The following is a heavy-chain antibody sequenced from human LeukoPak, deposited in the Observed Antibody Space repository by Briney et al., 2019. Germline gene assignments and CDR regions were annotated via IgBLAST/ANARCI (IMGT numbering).Heavy chain of an antibody. Sequence: SETLSLTCTVSGDSISSYYWSWVRQPAGKGLEWIGRIHPSGSTNYNPSLKSRITLSVDMSKNQFSLKLSSVTAADTAVYYCASGPLPDFDYWGRGTLVTVSS. CDR2: IHPSGST. J-gene: IGHJ4*02. CDR1: GDSISSYY. V-gene: IGHV4-4*07. CDR3: ASGPLPDFDY.